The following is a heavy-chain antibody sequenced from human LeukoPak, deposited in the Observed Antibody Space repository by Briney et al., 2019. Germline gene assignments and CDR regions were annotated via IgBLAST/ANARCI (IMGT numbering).Heavy chain of an antibody. CDR2: IYYSGST. D-gene: IGHD3-10*01. CDR1: GPSISSYY. V-gene: IGHV4-59*08. Sequence: PSATLSLTRTVSGPSISSYYWSCIRQPPGKGLEWLGYIYYSGSTNYNPSLKSRVTISVDTSKTQFSLKLSSVTAADTAVYYCAGAGVRGEYCFDSWGQGTLVTVSS. CDR3: AGAGVRGEYCFDS. J-gene: IGHJ4*02.